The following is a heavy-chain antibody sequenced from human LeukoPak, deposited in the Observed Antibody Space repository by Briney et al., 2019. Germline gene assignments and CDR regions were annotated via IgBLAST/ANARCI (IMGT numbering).Heavy chain of an antibody. CDR2: ISAYNGNT. CDR3: AREGPGIWVPAAIRGVVDY. J-gene: IGHJ4*02. Sequence: ASVKVSCKASGYTFTSYGISWVRQAPGQGLEWMGWISAYNGNTTYAQKLQGRVTMTTDTSTSTAYMELRSLRSDDTAVYYCAREGPGIWVPAAIRGVVDYWGQGTLVTVSS. CDR1: GYTFTSYG. V-gene: IGHV1-18*01. D-gene: IGHD2-2*02.